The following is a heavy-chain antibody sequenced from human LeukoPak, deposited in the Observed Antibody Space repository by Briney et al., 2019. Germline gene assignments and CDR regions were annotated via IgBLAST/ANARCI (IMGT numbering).Heavy chain of an antibody. D-gene: IGHD3-22*01. J-gene: IGHJ4*02. Sequence: SVKVSCKASGYTFTSYGISWVRQAPGQGLEWMGGIIPIFGTANYAQKFQGRVTITADESTSTAYMELSSLRSEDTAVYYCAREPRNYYDSSGYYQYYFDYWGQGTLVTVSS. CDR1: GYTFTSYG. CDR2: IIPIFGTA. V-gene: IGHV1-69*13. CDR3: AREPRNYYDSSGYYQYYFDY.